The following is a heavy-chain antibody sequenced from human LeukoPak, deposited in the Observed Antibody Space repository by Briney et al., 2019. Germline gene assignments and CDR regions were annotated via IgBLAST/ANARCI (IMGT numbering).Heavy chain of an antibody. V-gene: IGHV4-59*08. Sequence: SETLPLTCTVSGGSISSYYWSWIRQPPGKGLEWIGYIYYSGSTNYNPSLKSRVTISVDTSKNQFSLKLSSVTAADTAVYYCARAKETTALSFDYWGQGTLVTVSS. CDR1: GGSISSYY. J-gene: IGHJ4*02. CDR3: ARAKETTALSFDY. CDR2: IYYSGST. D-gene: IGHD4-11*01.